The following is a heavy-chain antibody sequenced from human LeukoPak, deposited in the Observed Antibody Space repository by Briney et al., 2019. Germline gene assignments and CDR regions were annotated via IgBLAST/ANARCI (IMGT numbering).Heavy chain of an antibody. V-gene: IGHV3-11*04. CDR2: ISSSGSTI. J-gene: IGHJ4*02. CDR3: AREKTAVAGSYYFDY. D-gene: IGHD6-19*01. Sequence: GGSLRLSCAASGFTFSDYYMSWIRQAPGKGLEWVSYISSSGSTIYYADSVKGRFTISRDNAKNSLYLQMNSLRAEDTAVYYCAREKTAVAGSYYFDYWGQGTLVTVSS. CDR1: GFTFSDYY.